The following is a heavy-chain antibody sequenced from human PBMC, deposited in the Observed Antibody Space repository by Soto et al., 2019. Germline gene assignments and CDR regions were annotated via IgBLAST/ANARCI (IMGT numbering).Heavy chain of an antibody. J-gene: IGHJ4*02. CDR1: GFTFSSYS. V-gene: IGHV3-21*01. CDR3: ARTAGQQLVPYYCDY. Sequence: EVQLVESGGGLVKPGGSLRLSCAASGFTFSSYSMNWVRQAPGKGLEWVSSISSSSSYIYYADSVKGRFTISRDNAKNSLYLQMNSLRAEDTAVYYCARTAGQQLVPYYCDYWGQGTLVTVSS. D-gene: IGHD6-13*01. CDR2: ISSSSSYI.